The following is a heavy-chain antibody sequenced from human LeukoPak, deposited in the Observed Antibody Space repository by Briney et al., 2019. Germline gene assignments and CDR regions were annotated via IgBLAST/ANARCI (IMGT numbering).Heavy chain of an antibody. J-gene: IGHJ4*02. CDR3: ARDGAGATSTQHFDY. CDR1: GYTFTSYY. CDR2: INPSGCST. D-gene: IGHD6-13*01. Sequence: GASVKVSCKASGYTFTSYYMHWVRQATGQGLEWMGIINPSGCSTSYAKKFQGRVTLTRDTSTSTVYMELSSLRSEDTAVYYCARDGAGATSTQHFDYWGQGALVTVSS. V-gene: IGHV1-46*01.